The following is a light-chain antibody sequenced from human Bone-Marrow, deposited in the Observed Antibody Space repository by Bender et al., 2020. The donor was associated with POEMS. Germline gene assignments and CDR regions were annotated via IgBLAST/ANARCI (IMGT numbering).Light chain of an antibody. CDR3: AAWDNTLNGYV. CDR2: TNN. Sequence: QSLLTQPPSTSGAPGQRVTVSCFGSTANIGSAAVNWYQQLPGMAPKLLIHTNNERPSGVSDRFSGSKSGTSASLAISGLQSEDEADYYCAAWDNTLNGYVFGTGTKVTVL. V-gene: IGLV1-44*01. CDR1: TANIGSAA. J-gene: IGLJ1*01.